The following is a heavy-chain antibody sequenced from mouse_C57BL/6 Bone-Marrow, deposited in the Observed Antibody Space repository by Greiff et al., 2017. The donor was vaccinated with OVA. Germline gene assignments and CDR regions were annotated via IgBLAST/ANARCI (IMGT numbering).Heavy chain of an antibody. CDR1: GYAFSSSW. V-gene: IGHV1-82*01. CDR3: ARRSYYGSSPYAMDY. J-gene: IGHJ4*01. Sequence: VQRVESGPELVKPGASVKISCKASGYAFSSSWMNWVKQRPGKGLEWIGRIYPGDGDTNYNGKFKGKATLTADKSSSTAYMQLSSLTSEDSAVYFCARRSYYGSSPYAMDYWGQGTSVTVSS. CDR2: IYPGDGDT. D-gene: IGHD1-1*01.